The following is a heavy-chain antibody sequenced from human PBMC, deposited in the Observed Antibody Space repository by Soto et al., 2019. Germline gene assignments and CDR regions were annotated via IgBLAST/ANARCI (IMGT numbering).Heavy chain of an antibody. CDR3: ARDERGYNYVSDYGLDV. D-gene: IGHD5-18*01. J-gene: IGHJ6*02. Sequence: QVQLVQSGAELKKPGSSVKVSCEASGGTFNSHTIIAWVRQAPGQGPEWMGRIIPTLDIVDYAQKFQDRVTSTADRPTNTAFMELRSLVSEDTAVYYCARDERGYNYVSDYGLDVWGQGTTVTVS. CDR2: IIPTLDIV. V-gene: IGHV1-69*08. CDR1: GGTFNSHT.